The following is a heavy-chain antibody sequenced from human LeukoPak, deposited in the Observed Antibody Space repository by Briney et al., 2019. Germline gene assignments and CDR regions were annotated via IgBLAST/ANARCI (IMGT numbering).Heavy chain of an antibody. CDR3: ARYTTGDFDY. V-gene: IGHV5-10-1*01. Sequence: GESLKFSCKGSGYSFTSYWISWVRQMPGKGLEWMGRIDPSDSYTNYSPSFQGHVTISADKSISTAYLQWSSLKASDTAMYYCARYTTGDFDYWGQGTLVTVSS. CDR2: IDPSDSYT. CDR1: GYSFTSYW. D-gene: IGHD1-1*01. J-gene: IGHJ4*02.